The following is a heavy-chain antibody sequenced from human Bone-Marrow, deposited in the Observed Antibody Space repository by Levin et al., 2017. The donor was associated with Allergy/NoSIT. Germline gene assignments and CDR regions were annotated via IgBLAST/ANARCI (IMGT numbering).Heavy chain of an antibody. CDR1: GFTFSSYE. D-gene: IGHD3-9*01. Sequence: GESLKISCAASGFTFSSYEMNWVRQAPGKGLEWVSYISSSGSTIYYADSVKGRFTISRDNAKNSLYLQMNSLRAEDTAVYYCARDAKYYDILTGYYTANYFDYWGQGTLVTVSS. CDR3: ARDAKYYDILTGYYTANYFDY. CDR2: ISSSGSTI. J-gene: IGHJ4*02. V-gene: IGHV3-48*03.